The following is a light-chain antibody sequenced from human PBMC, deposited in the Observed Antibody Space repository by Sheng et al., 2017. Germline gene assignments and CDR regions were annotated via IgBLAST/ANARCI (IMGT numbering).Light chain of an antibody. J-gene: IGKJ1*01. CDR3: HHYYAYPWT. CDR2: GAS. CDR1: QGISNS. V-gene: IGKV1-16*01. Sequence: IQMTQSPSSLSASMGDRVTITCRASQGISNSLAWFLQKPGGAPKFLISGASRLESGVPSRFSGSRSGTDFTLTISSLQPEDFGTFYCHHYYAYPWTFGQGTRVDLK.